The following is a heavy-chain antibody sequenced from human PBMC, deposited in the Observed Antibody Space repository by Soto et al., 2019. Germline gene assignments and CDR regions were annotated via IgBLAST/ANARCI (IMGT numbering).Heavy chain of an antibody. J-gene: IGHJ1*01. CDR3: ARGLDCSGESCPWAFFKD. CDR1: GFTFVSYA. Sequence: EVQLLESGGNLVEPGGSLRLSCAASGFTFVSYAMTWVRQAPGKGPEWVSTINSGGVYTYYADSVKCRFVISRDNSKSTLYLQMNSLRAEDTAVYYCARGLDCSGESCPWAFFKDWGQGTLVTVSS. D-gene: IGHD2-15*01. V-gene: IGHV3-23*01. CDR2: INSGGVYT.